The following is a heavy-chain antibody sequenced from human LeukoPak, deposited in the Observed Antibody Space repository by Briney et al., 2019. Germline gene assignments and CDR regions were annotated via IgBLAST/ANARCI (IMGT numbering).Heavy chain of an antibody. CDR1: GYTFTGYY. V-gene: IGHV1-2*06. Sequence: GAPVKVSCKASGYTFTGYYIHWVRQAPGQGLEWMGRINPDTGGTDYAQKFQGRITMTRDTSITTAYMELSRLTSDDTAMCYCAKVPPSITAAGNWLDPWGQGALVTVSS. CDR3: AKVPPSITAAGNWLDP. CDR2: INPDTGGT. D-gene: IGHD6-13*01. J-gene: IGHJ5*02.